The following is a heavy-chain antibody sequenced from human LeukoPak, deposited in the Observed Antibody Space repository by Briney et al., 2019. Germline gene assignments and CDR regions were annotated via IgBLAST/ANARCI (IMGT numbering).Heavy chain of an antibody. CDR2: IYYSGST. CDR1: GGSISSGDYY. J-gene: IGHJ3*02. Sequence: PSQTLSLTCTVSGGSISSGDYYWSWIRQPPGKGLEWIGYIYYSGSTYYNPSLKSRVTISVDTSKNQFSLKLSSVTAADTAVYYCARGAYDFWSGYYNRDDAFDIWGQGTMVTVSS. V-gene: IGHV4-30-4*01. CDR3: ARGAYDFWSGYYNRDDAFDI. D-gene: IGHD3-3*01.